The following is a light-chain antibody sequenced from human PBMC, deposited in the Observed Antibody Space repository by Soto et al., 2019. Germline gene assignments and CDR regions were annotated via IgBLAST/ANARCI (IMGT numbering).Light chain of an antibody. CDR1: QIVSSNY. CDR3: QQYGISPWT. V-gene: IGKV3-20*01. J-gene: IGKJ1*01. Sequence: EIVLTQSPGTLSLSPGERATLSCRASQIVSSNYLAWYQQSPGQAPRLLVYGAYHRATGIPDRFSGSGSGTDFTLTISRLEPEDFAVYYCQQYGISPWTFGQGTNVEIK. CDR2: GAY.